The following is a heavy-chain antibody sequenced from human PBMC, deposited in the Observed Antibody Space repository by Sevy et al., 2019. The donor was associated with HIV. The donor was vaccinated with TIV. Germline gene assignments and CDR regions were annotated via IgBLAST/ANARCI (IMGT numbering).Heavy chain of an antibody. CDR1: GGSISSGGYY. CDR2: IYYSGST. D-gene: IGHD3-22*01. V-gene: IGHV4-31*03. J-gene: IGHJ5*02. CDR3: ARDGPMIVGTRGFDP. Sequence: SETLSLTCTVSGGSISSGGYYWSWIRQHPGEGLEWIGYIYYSGSTYYNPSLKSRVTISVDTSKNQFSLKLSSVTAADTAVYYCARDGPMIVGTRGFDPWGQGTLVTVSS.